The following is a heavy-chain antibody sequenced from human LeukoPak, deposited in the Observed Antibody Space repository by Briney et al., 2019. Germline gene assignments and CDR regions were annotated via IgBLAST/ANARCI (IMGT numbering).Heavy chain of an antibody. CDR3: ARARGDPPRIYYYMDV. CDR2: IYYSGST. Sequence: PSETLSLTCTVSGGSISSSSYYWGWIRQPPGKGLEWIGSIYYSGSTYYNPSLKSRVTISVDTSKNQFSLKLSSVTAADTAVYFCARARGDPPRIYYYMDVWGKGTTVTVFS. CDR1: GGSISSSSYY. V-gene: IGHV4-39*01. D-gene: IGHD3-16*01. J-gene: IGHJ6*03.